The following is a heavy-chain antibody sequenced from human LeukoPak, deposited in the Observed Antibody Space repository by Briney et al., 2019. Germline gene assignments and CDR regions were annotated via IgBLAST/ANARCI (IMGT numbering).Heavy chain of an antibody. Sequence: SETLSLTCTVSGGSISSSSYYWGWSRQPPGKGLEWIGSIYYSGSTYYNPSLKSRVTISVDTSKNQFSLKLSSVTAADTAVYYCARAHITMIVVRFDPWGQGTLVTVSS. V-gene: IGHV4-39*07. CDR3: ARAHITMIVVRFDP. J-gene: IGHJ5*02. D-gene: IGHD3-22*01. CDR1: GGSISSSSYY. CDR2: IYYSGST.